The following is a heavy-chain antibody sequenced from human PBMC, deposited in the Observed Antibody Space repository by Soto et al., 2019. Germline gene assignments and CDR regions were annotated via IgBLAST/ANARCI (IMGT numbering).Heavy chain of an antibody. Sequence: QVQLVQSGAEVKKPGSSVKVSCKASGGTFSSYTISWVRQDPGQGLEWMGRIIPILGIANYAQKFQGRVTITEDKSTSTAYMALSSLRSEDTAVYYCASRYSYDSPSYYGIDVWGQGTTVTVSS. J-gene: IGHJ6*02. CDR2: IIPILGIA. V-gene: IGHV1-69*02. CDR1: GGTFSSYT. CDR3: ASRYSYDSPSYYGIDV. D-gene: IGHD3-22*01.